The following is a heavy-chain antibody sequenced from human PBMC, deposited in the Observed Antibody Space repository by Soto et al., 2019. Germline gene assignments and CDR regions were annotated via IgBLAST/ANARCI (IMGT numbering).Heavy chain of an antibody. CDR3: VRGDKGGFDL. V-gene: IGHV3-74*01. J-gene: IGHJ6*02. CDR1: GFTFNYYW. D-gene: IGHD2-15*01. Sequence: EVPLVESEGGLVQRGGSLRLSCAASGFTFNYYWMHWVRQAPGQGLVWVSHIHSDGNTTTYADSVKGRFTISRDNAKNTLYLQMNSLSAEDPAVYYCVRGDKGGFDLWGQGTTVTVSS. CDR2: IHSDGNTT.